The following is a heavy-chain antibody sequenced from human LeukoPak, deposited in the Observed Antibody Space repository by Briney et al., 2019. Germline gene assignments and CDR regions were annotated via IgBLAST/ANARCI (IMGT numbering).Heavy chain of an antibody. D-gene: IGHD1-26*01. CDR2: ISYDGSSS. CDR1: GFTFSGHA. J-gene: IGHJ4*02. V-gene: IGHV3-30*18. Sequence: GGSLRLSCAASGFTFSGHAMVWVRQGPGKGLEWVSFISYDGSSSVYADSVMGRFTISRDNSKNTVDLQINSLRDEDTAIYYCAKDWGQRGVGASLGHWGQGTLVIVSS. CDR3: AKDWGQRGVGASLGH.